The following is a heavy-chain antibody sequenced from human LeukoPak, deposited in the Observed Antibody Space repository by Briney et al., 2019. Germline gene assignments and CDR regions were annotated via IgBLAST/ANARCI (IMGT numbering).Heavy chain of an antibody. CDR2: IYYSGST. D-gene: IGHD3-10*01. J-gene: IGHJ5*02. Sequence: SETLSLTCTVSGGSISSYYWSWIRQPPGKGLEWVGYIYYSGSTNYNPSLKSRVTISVDTSKNQFSLKLSSVTAADTAVYYCARVRGDYYGSGIGNWFDPWGQGTLVTVSS. V-gene: IGHV4-59*12. CDR1: GGSISSYY. CDR3: ARVRGDYYGSGIGNWFDP.